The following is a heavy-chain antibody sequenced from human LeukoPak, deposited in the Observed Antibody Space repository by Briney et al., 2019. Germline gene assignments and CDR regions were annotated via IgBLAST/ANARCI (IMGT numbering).Heavy chain of an antibody. J-gene: IGHJ4*02. D-gene: IGHD2-2*01. V-gene: IGHV1-8*01. CDR3: ARARRVVPAARDFGY. CDR1: GYTFTSYD. CDR2: MNPNSGNT. Sequence: GASVKASGKASGYTFTSYDINWLRQATGQGLEGMGWMNPNSGNTGYAQKFQGRVTMTRNTSISTAYMELSSLRSEDTAVYYCARARRVVPAARDFGYWGQGTLVTVSS.